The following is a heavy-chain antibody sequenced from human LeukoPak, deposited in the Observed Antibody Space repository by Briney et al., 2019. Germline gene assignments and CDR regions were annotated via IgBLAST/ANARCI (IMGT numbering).Heavy chain of an antibody. V-gene: IGHV3-66*02. CDR1: GFTVSSNY. CDR2: IYGGGST. D-gene: IGHD3-9*01. CDR3: AREIRLLTGYPAYYFDY. J-gene: IGHJ4*02. Sequence: PGGSLRLSCAASGFTVSSNYMSWVRQAPGKGLEWVSVIYGGGSTYYADSVKGRFTISRDNSRNTLYLQMNSLRAEDTAVYYCAREIRLLTGYPAYYFDYWGQGTLVTVSS.